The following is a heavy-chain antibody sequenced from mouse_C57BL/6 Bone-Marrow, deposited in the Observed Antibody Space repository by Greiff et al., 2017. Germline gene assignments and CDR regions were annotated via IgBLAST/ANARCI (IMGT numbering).Heavy chain of an antibody. CDR1: GFTFNTYA. Sequence: EVQLVESGGGLVQPKGSLKLSCAASGFTFNTYAMHWVRQAPGKGLEWVARIRSKSSNYATYYAVSVKDRFTISRDDSQSTLYLHMINLNTEDAAVYYCVRGGDSCGWGLSWFAYWGQGTLVTVSA. D-gene: IGHD2-12*01. J-gene: IGHJ3*01. CDR2: IRSKSSNYAT. V-gene: IGHV10-3*01. CDR3: VRGGDSCGWGLSWFAY.